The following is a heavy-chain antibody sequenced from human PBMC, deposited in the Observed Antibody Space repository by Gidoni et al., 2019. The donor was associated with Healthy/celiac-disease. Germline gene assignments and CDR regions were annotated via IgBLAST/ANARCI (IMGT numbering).Heavy chain of an antibody. V-gene: IGHV2-5*02. CDR3: AHRQRVDMVRGPFFDY. D-gene: IGHD3-10*01. CDR2: IYWDDDK. Sequence: QITLKESGPTLVKPTQTLTLTCTFPGFSLSTSGVGMGWIRQPPGKALEWLALIYWDDDKRYSQSLQSRLTITKDISKNQVVLTMTNMDPVNTATYYCAHRQRVDMVRGPFFDYWGQGTLVTVPS. CDR1: GFSLSTSGVG. J-gene: IGHJ4*02.